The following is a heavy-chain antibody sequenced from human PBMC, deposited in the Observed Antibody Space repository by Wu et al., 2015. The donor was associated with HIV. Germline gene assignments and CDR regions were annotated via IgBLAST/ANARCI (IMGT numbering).Heavy chain of an antibody. J-gene: IGHJ4*02. CDR3: ASGDGNNLNY. Sequence: QLQLVQSGAEVKKPGASVKVSCKASGYTFTNHDIHWVRQAPRQGLEWIGWISAYNGNTNSVEKLQDRVTMTRDTFTSTAYMELRSLRSDDTAVYYCASGDGNNLNYWGQGTLVTVSS. CDR1: GYTFTNHD. CDR2: ISAYNGNT. D-gene: IGHD5-24*01. V-gene: IGHV1-18*01.